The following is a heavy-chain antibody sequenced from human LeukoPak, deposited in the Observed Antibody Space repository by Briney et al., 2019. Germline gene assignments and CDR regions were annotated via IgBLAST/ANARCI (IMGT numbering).Heavy chain of an antibody. V-gene: IGHV3-23*01. D-gene: IGHD3-3*01. J-gene: IGHJ4*02. CDR3: AKITYYDFWSGPDY. Sequence: GGSLRLSCAASGFTFSSYAMSWVRQAPGKGLEWVSAISGSGGSTYYADSVKGRFTISRDNSKNTLYLQMNSLRAEDTAVYYCAKITYYDFWSGPDYWGQGTPVTVSS. CDR1: GFTFSSYA. CDR2: ISGSGGST.